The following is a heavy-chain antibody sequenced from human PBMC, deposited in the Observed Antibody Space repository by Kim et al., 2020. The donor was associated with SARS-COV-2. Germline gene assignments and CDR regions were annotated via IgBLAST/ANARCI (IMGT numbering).Heavy chain of an antibody. CDR2: IYTSGST. CDR3: ARDRHCSSTSCSHSPYNWFYP. D-gene: IGHD2-2*01. J-gene: IGHJ5*02. Sequence: SETLSLTCTVSGGSISSYYWSWIRQPAGKGLEWIWRIYTSGSTNYNPSLKSRVTMSVDTSKNQFSLKLSSVTAADTAVYYCARDRHCSSTSCSHSPYNWFYPWGQGTLFTVSS. V-gene: IGHV4-4*07. CDR1: GGSISSYY.